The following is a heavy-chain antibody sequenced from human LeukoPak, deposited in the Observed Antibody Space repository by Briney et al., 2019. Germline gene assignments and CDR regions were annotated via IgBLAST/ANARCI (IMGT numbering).Heavy chain of an antibody. D-gene: IGHD3-22*01. Sequence: PSETLSLTCAVYGGSFSGYYWSWIRQPPGKGLEWIGEINHSGSTNYNPSLKSRVTISVDTSKNQFSLKLSSVTAADTAVYYCASYYDSSGYYLFGYWGQGTLVTVSS. J-gene: IGHJ4*02. V-gene: IGHV4-34*01. CDR1: GGSFSGYY. CDR3: ASYYDSSGYYLFGY. CDR2: INHSGST.